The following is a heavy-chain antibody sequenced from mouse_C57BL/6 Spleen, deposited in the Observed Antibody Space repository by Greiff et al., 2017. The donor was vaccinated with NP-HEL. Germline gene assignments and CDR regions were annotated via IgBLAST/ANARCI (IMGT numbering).Heavy chain of an antibody. Sequence: VQLQQSGAELVRPGASVKLSCTASGFNIKDDYMHWVKQRPEQGLEWIGWIDPENGDTEYASKFQGKATITADTSSNTPYLQLSSLTSEDTAVYYCTTYSSYYFDYWGQGTTLTVSS. V-gene: IGHV14-4*01. D-gene: IGHD1-1*01. CDR1: GFNIKDDY. CDR3: TTYSSYYFDY. CDR2: IDPENGDT. J-gene: IGHJ2*01.